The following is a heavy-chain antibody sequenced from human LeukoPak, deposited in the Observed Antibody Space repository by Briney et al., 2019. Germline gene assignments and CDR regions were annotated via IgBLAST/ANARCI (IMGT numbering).Heavy chain of an antibody. J-gene: IGHJ6*02. CDR1: GFTFTSSA. CDR2: IVVGRGNT. Sequence: GASVKVSCKASGFTFTSSAMQWVRQARGQRLEWIGWIVVGRGNTNYTQKFQERVTITRDMSTSTAYMELSSLRSEDTAVHYCAAALVVAATRYYYYGMDVWGQGTTVTVSS. V-gene: IGHV1-58*02. CDR3: AAALVVAATRYYYYGMDV. D-gene: IGHD2-15*01.